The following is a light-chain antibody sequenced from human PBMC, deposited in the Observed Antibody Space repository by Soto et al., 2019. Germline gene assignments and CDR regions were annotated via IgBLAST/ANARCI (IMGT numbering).Light chain of an antibody. J-gene: IGKJ5*01. CDR1: ESISRH. CDR2: AAS. Sequence: IQMTQTPSTLSASVGDRVTITCRAAESISRHLNWYQQKPGRAPDLLIYAASTLQNGVPSRFTGSGSGTEFTLTITGLQLEDFATYYCQQDSSTLATFGQVTRLEI. V-gene: IGKV1-39*01. CDR3: QQDSSTLAT.